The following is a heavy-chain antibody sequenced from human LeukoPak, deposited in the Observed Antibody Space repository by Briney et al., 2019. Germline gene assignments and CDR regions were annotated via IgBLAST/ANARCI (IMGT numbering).Heavy chain of an antibody. CDR1: GYSFSSYW. D-gene: IGHD2-8*01. V-gene: IGHV5-51*01. CDR3: ARHRYCTTSNCPSYFQH. CDR2: IYPDDSDT. J-gene: IGHJ1*01. Sequence: GESLKISCKGSGYSFSSYWIGWVRQMPAKGLEWMGIIYPDDSDTKYSPSLQGQVTISVDKSISTAYLQWSSLKASDSAMYYCARHRYCTTSNCPSYFQHWGQGTLVTVSS.